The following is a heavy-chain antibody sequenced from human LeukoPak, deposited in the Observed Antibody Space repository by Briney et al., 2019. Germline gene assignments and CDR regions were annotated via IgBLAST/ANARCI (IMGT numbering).Heavy chain of an antibody. CDR3: ARLQVLPWFGESRYNWFDP. Sequence: SETLSLTCTVSGDSISNYYWSWIRQPPGKGLEWIGYISATGNTNYNPSLKSRVTISVDTSRNQFSLKLYSVTAADTAVYYCARLQVLPWFGESRYNWFDPWGQGTLVTVSS. J-gene: IGHJ5*02. D-gene: IGHD3-10*01. CDR1: GDSISNYY. CDR2: ISATGNT. V-gene: IGHV4-4*09.